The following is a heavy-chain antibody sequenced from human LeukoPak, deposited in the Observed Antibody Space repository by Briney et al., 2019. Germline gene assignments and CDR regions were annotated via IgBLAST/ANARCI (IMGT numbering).Heavy chain of an antibody. J-gene: IGHJ4*02. D-gene: IGHD1-26*01. V-gene: IGHV4-30-2*01. CDR3: ARDDGSSGVDH. Sequence: SQTLSLTCTVSGDSINSGGSYWSWIRQPPGKGLEWIGYIYHTGDTFYNPSLKSRVTISLDRSQNQFSLSLTSMTAADTAVYYCARDDGSSGVDHWGQGTLVTVSS. CDR2: IYHTGDT. CDR1: GDSINSGGSY.